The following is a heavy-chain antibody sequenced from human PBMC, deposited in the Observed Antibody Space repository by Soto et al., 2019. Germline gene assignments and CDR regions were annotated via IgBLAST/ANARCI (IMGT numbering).Heavy chain of an antibody. J-gene: IGHJ4*03. CDR3: ARVLVLKDEESFDY. CDR1: GVTFSSYA. Sequence: PRGSLRLSCAASGVTFSSYAMHWVRQAPGKGLEWVAVISYDGINKYYADSVKGRFTISRDNSKNTLYLQMNSLRAEDTAVYYCARVLVLKDEESFDYLGPRTLV. D-gene: IGHD6-13*01. CDR2: ISYDGINK. V-gene: IGHV3-30-3*01.